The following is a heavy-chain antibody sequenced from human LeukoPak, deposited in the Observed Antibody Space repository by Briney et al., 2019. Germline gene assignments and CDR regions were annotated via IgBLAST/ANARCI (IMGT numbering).Heavy chain of an antibody. D-gene: IGHD4-17*01. CDR1: GFTFSSYE. CDR2: ISSSGSTI. J-gene: IGHJ4*02. V-gene: IGHV3-48*03. CDR3: ARVDYGDYYADY. Sequence: PAGSLRLSCAASGFTFSSYEMNWVRQAPGKGLEWVSYISSSGSTIYYADSVKGRFTISRDNAKNSLYLQMNSLRAEDTAVYYCARVDYGDYYADYWGQGTLVTVSS.